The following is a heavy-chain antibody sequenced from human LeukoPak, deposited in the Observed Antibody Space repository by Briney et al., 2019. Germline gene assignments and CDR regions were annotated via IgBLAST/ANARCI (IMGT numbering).Heavy chain of an antibody. CDR2: ISSYNGNT. CDR1: GYTFANYG. Sequence: ASVKVSCEASGYTFANYGFSWVRQAPGQGLEWMGWISSYNGNTRYAQKFQGRVTMTTDTSTSTGYMELRSLRSDDTAVYYCARITRYDSVDYWGQGTLVTVSS. CDR3: ARITRYDSVDY. J-gene: IGHJ4*02. D-gene: IGHD3-3*01. V-gene: IGHV1-18*01.